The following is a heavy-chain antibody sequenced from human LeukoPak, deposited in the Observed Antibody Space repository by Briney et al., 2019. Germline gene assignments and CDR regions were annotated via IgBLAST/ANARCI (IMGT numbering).Heavy chain of an antibody. CDR2: IKEDGSEK. Sequence: GGSLRLSCAASGFTFSNYWMTWVRQAPGEGLEWVANIKEDGSEKYYADSVEGRFTVSRDYSKNSLSPQMYSLRAEDTAVYYCARGHYGMDVWGQGTTVIVSS. V-gene: IGHV3-7*01. CDR3: ARGHYGMDV. J-gene: IGHJ6*02. CDR1: GFTFSNYW.